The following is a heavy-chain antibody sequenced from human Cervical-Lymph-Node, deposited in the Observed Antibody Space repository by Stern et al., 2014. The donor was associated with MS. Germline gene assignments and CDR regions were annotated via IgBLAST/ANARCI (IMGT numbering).Heavy chain of an antibody. CDR2: TYYRSKWNN. CDR3: ARGASSVFDY. V-gene: IGHV6-1*01. J-gene: IGHJ4*02. Sequence: VQLVESGPGLVKPSQTLSLTCAISGDSVSSNSAAWTWIRQSPSRGLEWLGRTYYRSKWNNDYAVSVEGRITINPDTSKNQFSLQLNSVTPEDTAVYYCARGASSVFDYWGQGTLVTVSS. D-gene: IGHD6-19*01. CDR1: GDSVSSNSAA.